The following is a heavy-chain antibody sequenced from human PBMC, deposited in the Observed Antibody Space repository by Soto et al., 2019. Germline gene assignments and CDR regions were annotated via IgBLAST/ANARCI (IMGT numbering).Heavy chain of an antibody. D-gene: IGHD2-2*01. CDR3: AKATAYCSSTSWYGGDSGY. CDR1: GFTFSSYA. J-gene: IGHJ4*02. CDR2: ISGSGGST. Sequence: EVQLLESGGGLVQPGGSLRLSCAASGFTFSSYAMSWVRQAPGKGLEWVSAISGSGGSTYYADSVKGRFTISRDNSKKTLYMQMKNLRAEDTAVYYCAKATAYCSSTSWYGGDSGYWGQGTLVTVSS. V-gene: IGHV3-23*01.